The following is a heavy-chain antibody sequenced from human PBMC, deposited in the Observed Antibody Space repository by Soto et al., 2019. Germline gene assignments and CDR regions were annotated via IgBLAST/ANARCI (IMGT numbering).Heavy chain of an antibody. V-gene: IGHV1-46*01. CDR2: INPSGGST. CDR1: GYTFTTYY. Sequence: ASVKVSCKASGYTFTTYYMNWVGQPGLQWLDGMGIINPSGGSTSYAQKFQGRVTMTRDTSTSTVYMELSSLRSEDTAVYYCAREYSSTMIVVVITTSTSFDYWGQGTLVTVSS. J-gene: IGHJ4*02. CDR3: AREYSSTMIVVVITTSTSFDY. D-gene: IGHD3-22*01.